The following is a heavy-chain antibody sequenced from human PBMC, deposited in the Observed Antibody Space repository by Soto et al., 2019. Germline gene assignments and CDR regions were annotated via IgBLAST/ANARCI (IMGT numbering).Heavy chain of an antibody. V-gene: IGHV4-30-4*01. J-gene: IGHJ4*02. Sequence: PSETLSLTCTVSGASISSGDYFWSWIRQSPGKGLEWIGYIYDSGSSYYNPSLQSRVTMSVDTSKNQFSLKLSSVTAADTAVYYCDREKGYISGPKNFDYWGQGPLVTVSS. D-gene: IGHD5-18*01. CDR2: IYDSGSS. CDR1: GASISSGDYF. CDR3: DREKGYISGPKNFDY.